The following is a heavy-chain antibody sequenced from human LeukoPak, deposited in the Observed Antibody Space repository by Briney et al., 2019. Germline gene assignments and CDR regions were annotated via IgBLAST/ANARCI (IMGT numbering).Heavy chain of an antibody. D-gene: IGHD2-2*01. Sequence: SETLSLTCAVYGGSFSGYYWSWIRQPPGKGLEWIGEINHSGSTNYNPSLKSRVTISVDTSKNQFSLKLSSVTAADTAVYYCARGTPPWGSTSWPAIDYWGQGTLVTVSS. V-gene: IGHV4-34*01. CDR3: ARGTPPWGSTSWPAIDY. J-gene: IGHJ4*02. CDR1: GGSFSGYY. CDR2: INHSGST.